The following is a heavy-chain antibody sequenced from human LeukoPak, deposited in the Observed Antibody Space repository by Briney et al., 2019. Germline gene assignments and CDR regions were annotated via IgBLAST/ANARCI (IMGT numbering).Heavy chain of an antibody. D-gene: IGHD6-6*01. CDR2: IKYDGSEK. J-gene: IGHJ3*02. CDR3: ARDSVRGRPLVAFDI. Sequence: PGGSLRLSCAASGFTFSTYWMNWVRQAPGKGLEWVANIKYDGSEKYYVDSVKGRFTISRDNAENSLHLQMNSLRAEDTAVYYCARDSVRGRPLVAFDIWGQGTMVTASS. V-gene: IGHV3-7*01. CDR1: GFTFSTYW.